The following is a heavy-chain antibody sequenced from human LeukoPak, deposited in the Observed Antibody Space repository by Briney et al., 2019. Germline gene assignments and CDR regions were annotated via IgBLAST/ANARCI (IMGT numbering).Heavy chain of an antibody. CDR1: GFTFNDAW. CDR2: IRSENDGGTT. Sequence: GGSLRLSCAVSGFTFNDAWMSWVRQVPGKGLEWVGLIRSENDGGTTESAAPVKGRFHISRDDSKNTLYLQMNSLKTEDTAVYYCVTDLWGYCSAAARYTYWGQGTLVTVSS. D-gene: IGHD2-15*01. J-gene: IGHJ4*02. CDR3: VTDLWGYCSAAARYTY. V-gene: IGHV3-15*01.